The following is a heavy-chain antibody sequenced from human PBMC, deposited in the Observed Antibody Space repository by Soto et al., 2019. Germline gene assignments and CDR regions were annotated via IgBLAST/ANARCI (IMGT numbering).Heavy chain of an antibody. V-gene: IGHV3-23*01. CDR3: AKAPPYCSGGSCYIQH. D-gene: IGHD2-15*01. CDR2: ISGSGGST. CDR1: GFTFSSYA. Sequence: EVQLLESGGGLVQPGGSLRLSCAASGFTFSSYAMSWVRQAPGKGLEWVSAISGSGGSTYYAASVKGRFTIPRDNSKNTLYLQMNSLRAEDTAVYYCAKAPPYCSGGSCYIQHWGQGTLVTVSS. J-gene: IGHJ1*01.